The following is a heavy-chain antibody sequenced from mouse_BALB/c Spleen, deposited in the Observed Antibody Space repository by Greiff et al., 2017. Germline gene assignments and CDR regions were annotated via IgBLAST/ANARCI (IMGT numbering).Heavy chain of an antibody. Sequence: EVQLVESGGGLVQPGGSRKLSCAASGFTFSSFGMHWVRQAPEKGLEWVAYISSGSSTIYYADTVKGRFTISRDNPKNTLFLQMTSLRSEDKAMYYCARYYDYDDYAMDYWGQGTSVTVSS. D-gene: IGHD2-4*01. V-gene: IGHV5-17*02. J-gene: IGHJ4*01. CDR3: ARYYDYDDYAMDY. CDR1: GFTFSSFG. CDR2: ISSGSSTI.